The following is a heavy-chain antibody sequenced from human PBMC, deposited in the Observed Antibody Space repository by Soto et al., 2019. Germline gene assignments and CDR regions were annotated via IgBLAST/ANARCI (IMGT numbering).Heavy chain of an antibody. CDR1: GGSIGTRNYY. CDR3: ARVVIDPNWFDP. CDR2: IYYSGST. Sequence: SETLSLTCNVSGGSIGTRNYYWAWTRQPPGKGLEWIGYIYYSGSTYYNPSLKSRVTISVGTSKNQFSLKLSSVTAADTAVYYCARVVIDPNWFDPWGQGTLVTVSS. D-gene: IGHD3-16*02. J-gene: IGHJ5*02. V-gene: IGHV4-30-4*08.